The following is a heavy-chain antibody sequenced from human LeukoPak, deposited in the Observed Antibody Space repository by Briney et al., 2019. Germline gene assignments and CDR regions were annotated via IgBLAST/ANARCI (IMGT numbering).Heavy chain of an antibody. CDR2: ISGSGGTT. J-gene: IGHJ1*01. CDR3: AKDEDSVAAREYFQH. V-gene: IGHV3-23*01. Sequence: PGGSLRLSCAASGFTFSSYAMSWVRQAPGKGLQWVSGISGSGGTTYYADSVKGRFTISRDNSKNTLYLQMNSLRAEDTAVYYCAKDEDSVAAREYFQHWGHGTLVTVSS. D-gene: IGHD2-15*01. CDR1: GFTFSSYA.